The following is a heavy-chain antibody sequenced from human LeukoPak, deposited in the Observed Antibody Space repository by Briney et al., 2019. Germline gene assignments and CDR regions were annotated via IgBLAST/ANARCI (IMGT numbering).Heavy chain of an antibody. Sequence: ASVKVSCKASGYTFTSYGISWVRQAPGQGLEWMGWISAYNGNTNYAQKLQGRVTMTTDTSTSTAYMELRSLRSDDTAVYYCARDRGYSSSWPMYGMDVWGQGTTVTVSS. CDR3: ARDRGYSSSWPMYGMDV. CDR1: GYTFTSYG. V-gene: IGHV1-18*01. J-gene: IGHJ6*02. D-gene: IGHD6-13*01. CDR2: ISAYNGNT.